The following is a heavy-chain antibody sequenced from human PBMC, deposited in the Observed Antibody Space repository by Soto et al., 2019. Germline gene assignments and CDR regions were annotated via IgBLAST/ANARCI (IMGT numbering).Heavy chain of an antibody. CDR2: IRSKANSYAT. Sequence: EVQLVESGGGLVQPGGSLKLSCEASGFTFSGSAMHWVRQASGKGLEWVGRIRSKANSYATAYAASVKGRFTISRDDSKNTAYLQMNSLKTEDTAVYYCTSPVAGSYYYYGMDVWGQGTTVTVSS. CDR1: GFTFSGSA. V-gene: IGHV3-73*02. J-gene: IGHJ6*02. CDR3: TSPVAGSYYYYGMDV. D-gene: IGHD6-19*01.